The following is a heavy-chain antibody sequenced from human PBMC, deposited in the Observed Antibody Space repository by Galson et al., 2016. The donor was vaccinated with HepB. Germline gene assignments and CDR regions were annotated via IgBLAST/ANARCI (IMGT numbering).Heavy chain of an antibody. CDR1: GGSFSGYY. V-gene: IGHV4-34*09. J-gene: IGHJ4*02. CDR3: ARDRSSGSGNFGY. Sequence: TLSLTCAVYGGSFSGYYWSWIRQPPGKGLEWIGEINHSGSTNYNPSLKSRVSISVDTSKNQFSLRLSSVTAADTAVYYCARDRSSGSGNFGYWGQGTLVTVSS. CDR2: INHSGST. D-gene: IGHD3-10*01.